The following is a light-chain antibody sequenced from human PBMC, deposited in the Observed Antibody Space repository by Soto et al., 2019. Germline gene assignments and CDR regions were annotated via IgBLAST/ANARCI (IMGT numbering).Light chain of an antibody. CDR2: EVS. CDR1: HSLLHSDGKTY. Sequence: DIVLTQTPLFLSVTPGQPASISCRSTHSLLHSDGKTYFYWFLQKAGQPPQLLIYEVSNRFSGVSDRLSGSGSGTDFTLTISSLQAEDVAVYYCQQYYSTPLTFGGGTKVDI. J-gene: IGKJ4*01. CDR3: QQYYSTPLT. V-gene: IGKV2D-29*01.